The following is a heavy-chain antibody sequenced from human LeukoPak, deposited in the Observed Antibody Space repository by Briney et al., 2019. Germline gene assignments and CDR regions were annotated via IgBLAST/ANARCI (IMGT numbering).Heavy chain of an antibody. J-gene: IGHJ6*02. CDR3: ARLLRAAEAPYYYYAMDV. Sequence: SSETLPLTCTVSGGSISSGDYYWDWIRQPPGKGLEWIGGINYSGTTYYNPPLNSRVTVSVDTSRNQFSLNLNSMTAADTAVYYCARLLRAAEAPYYYYAMDVWGQGTTVTVSS. CDR2: INYSGTT. D-gene: IGHD2-15*01. V-gene: IGHV4-39*01. CDR1: GGSISSGDYY.